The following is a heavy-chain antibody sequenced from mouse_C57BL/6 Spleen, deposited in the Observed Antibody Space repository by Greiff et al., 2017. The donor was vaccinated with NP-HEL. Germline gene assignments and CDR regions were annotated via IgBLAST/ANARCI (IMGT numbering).Heavy chain of an antibody. J-gene: IGHJ2*01. V-gene: IGHV1-22*01. Sequence: EVKLQESGPELVKPGASVKMSCKASGYTFTDYNMHWVKQSHGKSLEWIGYINPNNGGTSYNQKFKGKATLTVNKSSSTAYMELRSLTSEDSAVYYCARHYYGSSLDYWGQGTTLTVSS. CDR2: INPNNGGT. D-gene: IGHD1-1*01. CDR1: GYTFTDYN. CDR3: ARHYYGSSLDY.